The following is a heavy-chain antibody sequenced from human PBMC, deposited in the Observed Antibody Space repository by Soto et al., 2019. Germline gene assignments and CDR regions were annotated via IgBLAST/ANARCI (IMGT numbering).Heavy chain of an antibody. CDR1: GFTFSSYA. CDR3: AKVKVRLGITMVRGPFDY. J-gene: IGHJ4*02. D-gene: IGHD3-10*01. V-gene: IGHV3-23*01. Sequence: GGSLRLSCAASGFTFSSYAMSWVRQAPGKGLEWVSAISGSGGSTYYADSVKGRFTISRDNSKNTLYLQMNSLRAEDTAVYYCAKVKVRLGITMVRGPFDYWGQGTLVTVSS. CDR2: ISGSGGST.